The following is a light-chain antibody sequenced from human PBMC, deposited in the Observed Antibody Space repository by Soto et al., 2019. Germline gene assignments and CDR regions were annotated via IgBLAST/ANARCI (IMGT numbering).Light chain of an antibody. CDR2: SNS. Sequence: QSVLTQPPSVSGAPGQRVTISCTGSSSNIGAGYDVHWYQQLPGTAPKVLIYSNSNRPSGVPDRFSASKSGTSASLAITGLQAEDEADYYCQSYDSSLSGYLVFGGGTKVTVL. CDR3: QSYDSSLSGYLV. V-gene: IGLV1-40*01. J-gene: IGLJ2*01. CDR1: SSNIGAGYD.